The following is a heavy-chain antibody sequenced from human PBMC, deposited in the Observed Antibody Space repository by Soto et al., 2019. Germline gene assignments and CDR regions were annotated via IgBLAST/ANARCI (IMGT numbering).Heavy chain of an antibody. CDR2: ISGSGGST. CDR1: GFTFSSYA. D-gene: IGHD5-12*01. J-gene: IGHJ6*03. V-gene: IGHV3-23*01. Sequence: GGSLRLSCAASGFTFSSYAMSWVRQAPGKGLEWVSAISGSGGSTYYNPSLKSRVTISVDTSKNQFSLKLSSVTAADTAVYYCARQTSGYDLYYYYYMDGWGKGTTVTVSS. CDR3: ARQTSGYDLYYYYYMDG.